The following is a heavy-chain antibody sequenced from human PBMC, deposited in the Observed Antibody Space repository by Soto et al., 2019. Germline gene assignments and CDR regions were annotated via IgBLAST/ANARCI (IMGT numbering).Heavy chain of an antibody. D-gene: IGHD6-19*01. CDR2: IYTSGST. CDR1: GGSISSYY. J-gene: IGHJ4*02. CDR3: ARGPGIAVAGQRGLDY. V-gene: IGHV4-4*07. Sequence: SETLSLTCTVSGGSISSYYWSWIRQPAGKGLEWIGRIYTSGSTNYNPSLKSRVTMSVDTSKNQFSLKLSSVTAADTAVYYCARGPGIAVAGQRGLDYWGQGTLVTVPQ.